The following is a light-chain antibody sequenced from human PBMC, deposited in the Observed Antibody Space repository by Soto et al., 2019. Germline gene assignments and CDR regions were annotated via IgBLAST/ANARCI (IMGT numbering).Light chain of an antibody. CDR1: SSDVGGYNY. CDR2: EVS. CDR3: AAHAGGNTWL. V-gene: IGLV2-14*01. Sequence: QSALTQPASVSGSPGQSITISCTGTSSDVGGYNYVSWYQQHPGKAPKLMIYEVSNRPSGVSNRFSGSKSGNTASLTISGLQAEDEGLYYCAAHAGGNTWLFGGGTKVTVL. J-gene: IGLJ3*02.